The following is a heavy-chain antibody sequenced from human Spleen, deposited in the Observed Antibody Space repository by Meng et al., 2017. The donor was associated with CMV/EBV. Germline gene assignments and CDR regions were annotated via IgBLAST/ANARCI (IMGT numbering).Heavy chain of an antibody. CDR1: FTFSRYS. Sequence: FTFSRYSMNWVRQAPGKGLEWVSSISSSSSYINYAESVKGRFTISRDKAKNSLYLQMNSLRAEDTAVYYCARDPSVITMIDQNWFDPWGQGTLVTVSS. D-gene: IGHD3-22*01. CDR2: ISSSSSYI. V-gene: IGHV3-21*01. CDR3: ARDPSVITMIDQNWFDP. J-gene: IGHJ5*02.